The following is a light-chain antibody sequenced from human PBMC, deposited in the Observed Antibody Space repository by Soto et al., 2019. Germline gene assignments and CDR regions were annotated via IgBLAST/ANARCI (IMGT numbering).Light chain of an antibody. V-gene: IGKV1-5*01. CDR3: QQYGISRGT. Sequence: DIQMTQSPSTLSASVGDRVTITCRASQSISTWLAWYQQKPGKAPKLLIYDASSLESGVPSRFSGSGSGTEFTLTISSLQPEDFAVYYCQQYGISRGTFGQGTKVEIK. CDR2: DAS. J-gene: IGKJ1*01. CDR1: QSISTW.